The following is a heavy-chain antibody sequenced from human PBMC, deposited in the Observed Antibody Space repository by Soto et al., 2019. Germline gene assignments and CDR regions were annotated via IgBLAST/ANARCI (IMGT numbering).Heavy chain of an antibody. D-gene: IGHD3-10*01. CDR1: GGSISSGGYS. J-gene: IGHJ6*02. Sequence: PSETLSLTCAVSGGSISSGGYSWSWIRQPPGKGLEWIGYIYHSGSTYYNPSLKSRVTISVDRSKNQFSLKLSSVTAADTAVYYCARAFYYGSGSYTYYYGMDVWGQGTTVTVSS. CDR2: IYHSGST. V-gene: IGHV4-30-2*01. CDR3: ARAFYYGSGSYTYYYGMDV.